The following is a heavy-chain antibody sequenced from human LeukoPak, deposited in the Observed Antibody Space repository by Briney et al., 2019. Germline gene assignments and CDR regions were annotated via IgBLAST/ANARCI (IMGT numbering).Heavy chain of an antibody. CDR2: IIPIFGTA. J-gene: IGHJ4*02. CDR1: GGTFSSYA. Sequence: GASEKVSCKASGGTFSSYAISWVRQAPGQGLEWMGGIIPIFGTANYAQKFQGRVTITADESTSTAYMELSSLRSEDTAVYYCARGHNSGYDTRAASFDYWGQGTLVTVSS. V-gene: IGHV1-69*13. D-gene: IGHD5-12*01. CDR3: ARGHNSGYDTRAASFDY.